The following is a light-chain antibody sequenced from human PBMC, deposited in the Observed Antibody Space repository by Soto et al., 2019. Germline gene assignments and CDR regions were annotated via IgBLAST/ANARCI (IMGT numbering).Light chain of an antibody. J-gene: IGLJ1*01. V-gene: IGLV2-14*01. CDR1: SSDVGGYNY. Sequence: SALTQPASVSGSPGQSITISCTGTSSDVGGYNYVSWYQQHPGKAPKLIISEVSNRPSGVSNRFSGSKSGNTASLTISGLQAEDESDYYCSSYASSSFYVFGTGTKVTVL. CDR3: SSYASSSFYV. CDR2: EVS.